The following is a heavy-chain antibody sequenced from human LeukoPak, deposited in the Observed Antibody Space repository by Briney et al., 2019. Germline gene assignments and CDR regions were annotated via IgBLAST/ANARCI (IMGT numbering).Heavy chain of an antibody. J-gene: IGHJ4*02. V-gene: IGHV3-48*03. D-gene: IGHD5-18*01. CDR1: GFTFSSYE. CDR3: ARTFSAMVPYYFDY. Sequence: GGSLRLSCAASGFTFSSYEMNWVRQAPGKGLEWVPYISSSGSTIYYADSVKGRFTISRDNAKNSLYLQMNSLRAEDTAVYYCARTFSAMVPYYFDYWGQGTLVTVSS. CDR2: ISSSGSTI.